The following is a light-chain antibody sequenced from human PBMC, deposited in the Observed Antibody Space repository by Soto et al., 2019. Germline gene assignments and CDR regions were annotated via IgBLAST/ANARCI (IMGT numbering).Light chain of an antibody. V-gene: IGLV2-14*01. CDR2: DVS. J-gene: IGLJ1*01. CDR1: SSDVGGYNY. Sequence: QSALTQPASVSGSPGQSITISCTGTSSDVGGYNYVSWYQQHPGKAPKLMIYDVSNRPSGVSNRFSGSKSGNTASLTISGLQAEDEADYYCQSYDSSLNRVFGTGTKLTVL. CDR3: QSYDSSLNRV.